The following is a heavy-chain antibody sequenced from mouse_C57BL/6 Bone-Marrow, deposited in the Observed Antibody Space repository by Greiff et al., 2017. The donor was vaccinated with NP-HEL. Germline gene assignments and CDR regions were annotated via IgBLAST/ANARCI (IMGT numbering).Heavy chain of an antibody. D-gene: IGHD2-1*01. CDR1: GFSLTSYG. CDR2: IWSGGST. J-gene: IGHJ2*01. CDR3: ARNPYGNYVWYFDY. V-gene: IGHV2-2*01. Sequence: VMLVESGPGLVQPSQSLSITCTVSGFSLTSYGVHWVRQSPGKGLEWLGVIWSGGSTDYNAAFISRLSISKDNSKSQVFFKMNSLQADDTAIYYCARNPYGNYVWYFDYWGQGTTLTVSS.